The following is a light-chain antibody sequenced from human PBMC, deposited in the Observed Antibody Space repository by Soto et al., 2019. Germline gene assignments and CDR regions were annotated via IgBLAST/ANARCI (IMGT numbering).Light chain of an antibody. J-gene: IGKJ1*01. CDR1: QSISSF. V-gene: IGKV1-39*01. CDR3: QQSYSIWWT. Sequence: DIQMPQSPSSLSTSVGDRVTISCRASQSISSFLNWFQQKPGKAPKLLIYAASSLQSGVPSRFSGSGSGTNFTLTIDSLQPEDFATYYCQQSYSIWWTFGQGTKVEFK. CDR2: AAS.